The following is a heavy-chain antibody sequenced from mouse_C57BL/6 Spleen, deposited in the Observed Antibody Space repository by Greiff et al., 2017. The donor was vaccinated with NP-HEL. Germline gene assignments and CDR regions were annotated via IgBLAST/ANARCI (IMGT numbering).Heavy chain of an antibody. CDR3: ARTFDYDGDYYAMDY. J-gene: IGHJ4*01. CDR2: INPNYGTT. D-gene: IGHD2-4*01. V-gene: IGHV1-39*01. CDR1: GYSFTDYN. Sequence: VQLQQSGPELVKPGASVKISCKASGYSFTDYNMNWVKQSNGKSLEWIGVINPNYGTTSYNQKFKGKATLTVDQSSSTAYMQLNSLTSADSAVYYCARTFDYDGDYYAMDYWGQGTSVTVSS.